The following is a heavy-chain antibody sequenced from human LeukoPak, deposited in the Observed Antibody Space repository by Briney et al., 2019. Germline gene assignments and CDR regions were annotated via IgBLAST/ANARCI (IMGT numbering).Heavy chain of an antibody. Sequence: ASVKVSCKASGYTFTSYAMHWVRQAPGQRLEWMGWINAGNGNTKYSQKFQGRVTITRDTSASTAYMELRSLRSDDTAVYYCVRGAWGDVINYWGQGTLVTVSS. CDR3: VRGAWGDVINY. CDR1: GYTFTSYA. V-gene: IGHV1-3*01. CDR2: INAGNGNT. J-gene: IGHJ4*02. D-gene: IGHD2-21*01.